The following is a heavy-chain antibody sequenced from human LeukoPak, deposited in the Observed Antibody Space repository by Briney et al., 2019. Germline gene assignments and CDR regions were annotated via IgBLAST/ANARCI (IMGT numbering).Heavy chain of an antibody. Sequence: GGSLRLSCAASGFTFSSYEMNWVRQAPGKGLEWVSYISSSGSTIYYADSVKGRFTISRDNAKNSLYLQMNSLRAEDTAVYYCARSDYYGSGALKLDHWGQGTLVTVSS. CDR2: ISSSGSTI. CDR1: GFTFSSYE. CDR3: ARSDYYGSGALKLDH. V-gene: IGHV3-48*03. D-gene: IGHD3-10*01. J-gene: IGHJ4*02.